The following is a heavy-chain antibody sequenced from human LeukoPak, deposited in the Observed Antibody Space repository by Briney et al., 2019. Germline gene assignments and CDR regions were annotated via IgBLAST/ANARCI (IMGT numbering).Heavy chain of an antibody. CDR2: INHSGST. D-gene: IGHD2-21*02. Sequence: SETLSLTCAVYGGSFSGYYWSWIRQPPGKGLEWIGEINHSGSTYYNPSLKSRVTISVDTSKNQFSLTLNSVTAADTAVYYCAKVARDLYPYYFDYWGQGILVTVSS. CDR3: AKVARDLYPYYFDY. V-gene: IGHV4-34*01. CDR1: GGSFSGYY. J-gene: IGHJ4*02.